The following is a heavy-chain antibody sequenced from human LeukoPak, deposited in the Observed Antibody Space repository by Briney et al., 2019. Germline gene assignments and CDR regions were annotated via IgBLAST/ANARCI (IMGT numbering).Heavy chain of an antibody. CDR2: IKQDGSDK. J-gene: IGHJ4*02. CDR1: GFTFSSYW. V-gene: IGHV3-7*01. CDR3: AREPYSGSYRDFDY. D-gene: IGHD1-26*01. Sequence: GGSLRLSCAASGFTFSSYWMTWVRQAPGKGLEWVANIKQDGSDKYYVDSVKGRFTISRDNAKNSLYLQMNSLRAEDTAVYYCAREPYSGSYRDFDYWGQGTLVTVSS.